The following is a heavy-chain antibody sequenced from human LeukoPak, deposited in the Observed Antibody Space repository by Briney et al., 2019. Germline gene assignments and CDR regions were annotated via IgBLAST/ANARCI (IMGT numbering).Heavy chain of an antibody. D-gene: IGHD1-1*01. CDR2: IYGSGST. V-gene: IGHV4-59*01. CDR1: GGSISSYY. J-gene: IGHJ5*02. Sequence: SETLPLTCTVSGGSISSYYWSWIRQPPGKGLEWIGHIYGSGSTNYNPSLKSRVTLSVDTSKNQFSLKLSSVTAADTAVYYCAREGTSGTHLNWFDPWGQGTLVTVSS. CDR3: AREGTSGTHLNWFDP.